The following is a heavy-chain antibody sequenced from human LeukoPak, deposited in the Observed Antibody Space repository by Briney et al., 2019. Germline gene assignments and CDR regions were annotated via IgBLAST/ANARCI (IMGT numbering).Heavy chain of an antibody. D-gene: IGHD2-21*02. J-gene: IGHJ3*02. V-gene: IGHV4-39*01. CDR1: GGSISSSSYY. CDR2: IYYRGST. CDR3: ARHEAAYCGGACYLGAFAI. Sequence: SETLSLTCTVSGGSISSSSYYWGWIRHPPGKWLEWGGTIYYRGSTYYNPALKNRVTTSVATSKKQFCLKLRSVHPPDTAVYYCARHEAAYCGGACYLGAFAIWGQGTMVTVSS.